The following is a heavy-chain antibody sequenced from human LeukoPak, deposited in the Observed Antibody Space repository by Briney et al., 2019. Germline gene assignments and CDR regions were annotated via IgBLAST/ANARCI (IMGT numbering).Heavy chain of an antibody. D-gene: IGHD3-10*01. CDR3: AKELYYQGSGVLFDP. Sequence: SETLSLTCTVSGGPLSSNYWSWFRQPPGKGLEWIGYIYYSGSPKYNPSLRSRVTISVDTSKNQFSLELSSVTTADTAVYYCAKELYYQGSGVLFDPWGQGTQVIVSS. CDR2: IYYSGSP. J-gene: IGHJ5*02. V-gene: IGHV4-59*13. CDR1: GGPLSSNY.